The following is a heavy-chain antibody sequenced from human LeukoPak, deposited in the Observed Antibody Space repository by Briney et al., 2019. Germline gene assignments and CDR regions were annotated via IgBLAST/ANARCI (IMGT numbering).Heavy chain of an antibody. V-gene: IGHV3-64*02. J-gene: IGHJ4*02. Sequence: GGSLSLSCSVSGFTFSAYTMHWVRQAPGRGLQYVSSISTNGGKTYYADSVKGRFTISRDNSKNTLYLQMGSLRAEDMAVYYCARVGGRIAVAGDDYWGQGNRVTVSS. D-gene: IGHD6-19*01. CDR2: ISTNGGKT. CDR1: GFTFSAYT. CDR3: ARVGGRIAVAGDDY.